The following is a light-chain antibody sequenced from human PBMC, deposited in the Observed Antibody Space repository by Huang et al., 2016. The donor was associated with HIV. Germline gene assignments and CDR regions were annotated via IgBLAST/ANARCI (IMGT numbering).Light chain of an antibody. CDR1: QNIKND. CDR3: QQRTNWPPGYT. J-gene: IGKJ2*01. V-gene: IGKV3-11*01. CDR2: NAS. Sequence: EIVLTQSPATLSLSPGERVALSCRASQNIKNDLSWYQKRPGQAPRLLISNASNRATGIPARFSCSGSGTDFTLTISSLEPEDFVVYFCQQRTNWPPGYTFGQGTKL.